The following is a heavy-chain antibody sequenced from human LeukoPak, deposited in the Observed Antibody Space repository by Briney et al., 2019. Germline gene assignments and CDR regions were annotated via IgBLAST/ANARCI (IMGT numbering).Heavy chain of an antibody. D-gene: IGHD2-15*01. Sequence: GGSLRLSCAASGFTFSSCAMNWVRQAPGKGLEWVSGISGSGGSTYYADSVKGRFTISRDNSKNTLYLQMNTVRAEDTAVYYCAKGQVVGAPQNRFDPWGQGTLVTVSS. J-gene: IGHJ5*02. V-gene: IGHV3-23*01. CDR1: GFTFSSCA. CDR3: AKGQVVGAPQNRFDP. CDR2: ISGSGGST.